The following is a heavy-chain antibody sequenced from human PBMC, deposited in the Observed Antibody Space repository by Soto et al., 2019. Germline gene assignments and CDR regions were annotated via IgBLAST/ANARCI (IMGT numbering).Heavy chain of an antibody. CDR2: INPTGGGT. CDR1: GYTFTIYY. D-gene: IGHD1-1*01. Sequence: QVQLVQSGAEVKKPGASVTLSCKASGYTFTIYYIQWVRQAPGQGLDWMGRINPTGGGTSYAQKFQGRVTMTSDTSTSTVYMEVNSLRSEDTAVSYCARALAPYNSRDFWGQGTLLTVSS. J-gene: IGHJ4*02. V-gene: IGHV1-46*01. CDR3: ARALAPYNSRDF.